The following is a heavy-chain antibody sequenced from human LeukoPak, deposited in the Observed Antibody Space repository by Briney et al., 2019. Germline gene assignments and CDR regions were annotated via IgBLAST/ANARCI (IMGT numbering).Heavy chain of an antibody. CDR2: ITSNSRYI. V-gene: IGHV3-21*05. J-gene: IGHJ4*02. D-gene: IGHD7-27*01. CDR1: GFTFSTYS. CDR3: ARDHNWGFDY. Sequence: PGGSLRLSSAASGFTFSTYSMNWVRQAPGKGLEWISYITSNSRYIYYADSVKGRFTISRDNAKNSPFLQMNSLRAEDTAIYYCARDHNWGFDYWGQGTLVAVSS.